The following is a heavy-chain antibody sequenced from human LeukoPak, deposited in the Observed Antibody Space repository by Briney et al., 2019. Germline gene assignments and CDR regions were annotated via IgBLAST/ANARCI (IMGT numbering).Heavy chain of an antibody. CDR3: ARERNAFDI. CDR1: GFTFSSYA. Sequence: GGSLRLSCAASGFTFSSYAMHWVRQAPGKGLEWVAVISYDGSNKYYADSVKGRFTISRDNSKNTLYLQMNSLRAEDTAVYYCARERNAFDIWGQGTMVTVSS. V-gene: IGHV3-30-3*01. J-gene: IGHJ3*02. CDR2: ISYDGSNK.